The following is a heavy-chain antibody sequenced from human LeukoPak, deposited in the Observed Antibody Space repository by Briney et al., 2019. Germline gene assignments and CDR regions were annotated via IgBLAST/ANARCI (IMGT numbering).Heavy chain of an antibody. CDR1: GFTFSSYW. CDR2: INSDGSST. Sequence: GGSLRLSCAASGFTFSSYWMHWVRQAPGKGLVWVSRINSDGSSTSYADSVKGRFTISRDNAKNTLYLRMNSLRAEDTAVYYCARDYGDYDAFDIWGQGTMVTVSS. CDR3: ARDYGDYDAFDI. D-gene: IGHD4-17*01. J-gene: IGHJ3*02. V-gene: IGHV3-74*01.